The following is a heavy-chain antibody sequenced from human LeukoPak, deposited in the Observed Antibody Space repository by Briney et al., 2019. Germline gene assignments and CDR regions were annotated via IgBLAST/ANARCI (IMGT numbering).Heavy chain of an antibody. CDR1: GFTVSXXX. Sequence: GGSLRLSCAASGFTVSXXXXXWVRQAPGXGLXXXXVIYIGDTTYYADSVKGRFTISRDNSRNTLHLQMNSLRAEDTAVYHCARGVNYGSKSYFDYWGQGSLVTVSS. CDR2: IYIGDTT. CDR3: ARGVNYGSKSYFDY. J-gene: IGHJ4*02. D-gene: IGHD3-10*01. V-gene: IGHV3-53*01.